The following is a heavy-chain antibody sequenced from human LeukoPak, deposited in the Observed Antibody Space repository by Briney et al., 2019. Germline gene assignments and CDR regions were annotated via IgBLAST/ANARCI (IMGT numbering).Heavy chain of an antibody. D-gene: IGHD3-9*01. V-gene: IGHV3-7*01. CDR2: IKQDGSEK. CDR3: AREDDILAGYSQLDY. CDR1: GFTFSRYW. Sequence: GGSLRLSCAASGFTFSRYWVTWVRQAPGKGLEGVANIKQDGSEKYYVDSVKGRFTISRDNPKNTLYLQKNSLRPEHTAVYYCAREDDILAGYSQLDYGGRGHLVTVSS. J-gene: IGHJ4*02.